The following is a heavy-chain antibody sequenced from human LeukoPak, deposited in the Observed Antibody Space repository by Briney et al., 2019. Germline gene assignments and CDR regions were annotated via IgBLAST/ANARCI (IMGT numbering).Heavy chain of an antibody. CDR3: ARDQAWYDILTGYYNDAFDI. D-gene: IGHD3-9*01. Sequence: ASVKVSCMTSGYTFTSYDISWVRQAPGQGLEWMGWISAYNGNTNYAQKLQGRVTMTTDTSTSTAYMELRSLRSDDTAVYYCARDQAWYDILTGYYNDAFDIWGQGTMVTVSS. V-gene: IGHV1-18*01. CDR2: ISAYNGNT. J-gene: IGHJ3*02. CDR1: GYTFTSYD.